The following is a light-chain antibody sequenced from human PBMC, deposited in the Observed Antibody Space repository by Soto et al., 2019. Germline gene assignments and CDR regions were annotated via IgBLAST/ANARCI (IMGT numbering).Light chain of an antibody. J-gene: IGLJ3*02. V-gene: IGLV1-47*01. Sequence: QSVLTQPPSASGTPGQRVTISCSGSTSNIGSNYVFWYQVVPGAAPKLLISRDYERPSGVPDRFSGSKLGTSASLVISGLRSEDEADYYCAAWDDSLTGRLFGGGTEVTVL. CDR3: AAWDDSLTGRL. CDR2: RDY. CDR1: TSNIGSNY.